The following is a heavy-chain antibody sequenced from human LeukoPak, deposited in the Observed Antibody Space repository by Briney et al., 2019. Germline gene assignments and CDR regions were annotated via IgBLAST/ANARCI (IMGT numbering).Heavy chain of an antibody. CDR2: ISSSSSYI. J-gene: IGHJ3*02. V-gene: IGHV3-21*01. CDR1: GFTFSSYS. D-gene: IGHD4-23*01. CDR3: ARGYGGTRGGAFDI. Sequence: PGGSLRLSCAASGFTFSSYSMNWVRQAPGKGLEWVSSISSSSSYIYYADSVKGRFTISRDNAKNSLYLQMNSLRAEDTAVYYCARGYGGTRGGAFDIWGQGTMVTVS.